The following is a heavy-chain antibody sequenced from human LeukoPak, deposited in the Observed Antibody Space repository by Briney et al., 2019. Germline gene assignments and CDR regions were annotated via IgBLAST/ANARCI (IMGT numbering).Heavy chain of an antibody. J-gene: IGHJ4*02. CDR1: GFTFSSYS. CDR2: IYYSGST. CDR3: ARDGGTMIVDY. V-gene: IGHV4-39*07. Sequence: PGGSLRLSCAASGFTFSSYSMNWVRQAPGKGLEWIGSIYYSGSTYYNPSLKSRVTISVDTSKNQFSLRLSSVTAADTAVYYCARDGGTMIVDYWGQGTLVTVSS. D-gene: IGHD3-22*01.